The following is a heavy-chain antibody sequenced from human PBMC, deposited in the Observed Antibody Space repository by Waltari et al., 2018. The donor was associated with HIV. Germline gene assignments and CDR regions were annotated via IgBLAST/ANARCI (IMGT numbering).Heavy chain of an antibody. CDR2: IYHPGST. Sequence: QVQLQESGPGQVEPSGTLSLTCAVSGGSISTYNWWTWVRQPPGKGLEWIGEIYHPGSTNYNKFLKSRVTISVDKSKKQFSLELRSVTAADTAVYYCVRVVSDGNGSSWLDPWGQGTLVTVSS. CDR1: GGSISTYNW. CDR3: VRVVSDGNGSSWLDP. V-gene: IGHV4-4*02. D-gene: IGHD2-21*01. J-gene: IGHJ5*02.